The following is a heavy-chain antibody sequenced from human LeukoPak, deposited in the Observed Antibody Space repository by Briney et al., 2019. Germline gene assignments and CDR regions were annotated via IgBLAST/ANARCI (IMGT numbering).Heavy chain of an antibody. CDR3: AKDQAGIAAAAIFDY. Sequence: GGSLRLSCAASGFTFSSYWMSWVRQAPGKGLEWVSAISGSGGSTYYADSVKGRFTISRDNSKNTLYLQMNSLRAEDTAVYYCAKDQAGIAAAAIFDYWGQGTLVTVSS. CDR2: ISGSGGST. J-gene: IGHJ4*02. D-gene: IGHD6-13*01. V-gene: IGHV3-23*01. CDR1: GFTFSSYW.